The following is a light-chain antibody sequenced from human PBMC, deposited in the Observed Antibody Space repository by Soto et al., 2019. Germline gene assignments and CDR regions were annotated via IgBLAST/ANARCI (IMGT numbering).Light chain of an antibody. CDR3: QQSYSTPVT. CDR2: AAS. V-gene: IGKV1-39*01. J-gene: IGKJ3*01. CDR1: QSISSY. Sequence: DIQMTQSPSSLSASVGDRVTITCRASQSISSYLNWDQQKPGKAPKLLIYAASSLQSGVPSRFSGSGSGTDFTLTISRLQPEDFATYYCQQSYSTPVTFGPGTKVDIK.